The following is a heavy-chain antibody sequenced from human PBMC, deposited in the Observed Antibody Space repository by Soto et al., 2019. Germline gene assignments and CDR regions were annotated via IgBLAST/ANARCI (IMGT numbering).Heavy chain of an antibody. V-gene: IGHV3-66*02. CDR2: IYSGGST. J-gene: IGHJ3*02. CDR3: ASANYGDYAFDI. Sequence: GGSLRLSCAASGFTVSSNYMSWVRQAPGKGLEWVSVIYSGGSTYYADSVKGRFTISRDNSKNTLYLQMNSLRAEDTAVYYCASANYGDYAFDIWGQGTMVTVSS. CDR1: GFTVSSNY. D-gene: IGHD4-17*01.